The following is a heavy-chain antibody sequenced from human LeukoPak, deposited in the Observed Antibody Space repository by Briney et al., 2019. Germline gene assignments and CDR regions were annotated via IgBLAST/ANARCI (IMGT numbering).Heavy chain of an antibody. CDR2: IYSGGST. CDR3: ARERGGSWDAFDI. J-gene: IGHJ3*02. Sequence: GGSLRLSCAASGFTVSSNYMSWVRQAPGKGLEWVSVIYSGGSTYYADSVKGRFTISRDNSKNTLYLQMNGVRAEDTAVYYCARERGGSWDAFDIWGQGTMVTVSS. D-gene: IGHD1-26*01. V-gene: IGHV3-66*02. CDR1: GFTVSSNY.